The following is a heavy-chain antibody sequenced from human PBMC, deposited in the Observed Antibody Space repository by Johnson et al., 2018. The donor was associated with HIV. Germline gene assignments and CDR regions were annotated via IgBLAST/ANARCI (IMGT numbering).Heavy chain of an antibody. CDR3: AKVAVATAAGGVALDI. CDR2: IYSGGST. J-gene: IGHJ3*02. D-gene: IGHD2-2*01. CDR1: GFTFSSYG. Sequence: QVQLVESGGGVVQPGRSLRLSCAASGFTFSSYGMHWVRQAPGKGLEWVSVIYSGGSTYYADSVKGRFTISRDNSKNTLYLQINSLRAEDTALYYCAKVAVATAAGGVALDIWGPGTMVTVSS. V-gene: IGHV3-NL1*01.